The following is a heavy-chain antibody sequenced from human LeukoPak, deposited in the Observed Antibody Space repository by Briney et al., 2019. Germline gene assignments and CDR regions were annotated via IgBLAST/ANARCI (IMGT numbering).Heavy chain of an antibody. CDR1: GFTFSSYG. Sequence: GGSLRLSCAASGFTFSSYGMHWVRQAPGKGLEWVAFIWYDGSTKYYVDSVKGRFTISRDNSKNTLYLQMNSLRVEDTAVYYCARDITIFGVVIADYWGQGTLVTVSS. CDR2: IWYDGSTK. J-gene: IGHJ4*02. V-gene: IGHV3-33*01. CDR3: ARDITIFGVVIADY. D-gene: IGHD3-3*01.